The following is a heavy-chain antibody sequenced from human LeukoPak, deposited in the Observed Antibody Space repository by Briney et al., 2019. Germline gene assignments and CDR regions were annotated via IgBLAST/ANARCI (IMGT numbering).Heavy chain of an antibody. J-gene: IGHJ4*02. CDR3: AKLGGRRTLTAVVTGSIGS. CDR2: IWYDGSNK. V-gene: IGHV3-33*06. CDR1: GFTFSSYG. D-gene: IGHD2-21*02. Sequence: GRSLRLSCAASGFTFSSYGMHWVRQAPGKGLEWVAVIWYDGSNKYYADSVKGRFTISRDNSENTLHVQMNSLRPEDTAVYYCAKLGGRRTLTAVVTGSIGSWGQGSLVTVSS.